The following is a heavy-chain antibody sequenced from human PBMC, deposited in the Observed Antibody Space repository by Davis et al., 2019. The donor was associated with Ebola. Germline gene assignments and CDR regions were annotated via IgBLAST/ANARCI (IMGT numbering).Heavy chain of an antibody. V-gene: IGHV4-39*07. CDR3: ARGGGRYCSSTSCYKGFDP. CDR2: INHSGST. CDR1: GGSISSGDYY. D-gene: IGHD2-2*02. Sequence: PSETLSLTCTVSGGSISSGDYYWSWIRQPPGKGLEWIGEINHSGSTNYNPSLKSRVTISVDTSKNQFSLKLSSVTAADTAVYYCARGGGRYCSSTSCYKGFDPWGQGTLVTVSS. J-gene: IGHJ5*02.